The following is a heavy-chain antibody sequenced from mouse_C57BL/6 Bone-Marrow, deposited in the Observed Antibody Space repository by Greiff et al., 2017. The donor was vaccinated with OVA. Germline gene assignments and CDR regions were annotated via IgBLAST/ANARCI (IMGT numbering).Heavy chain of an antibody. CDR3: ARELLDYYAMDY. CDR1: GYTFTSYW. D-gene: IGHD2-12*01. J-gene: IGHJ4*01. Sequence: QVQLQQPGAELVKPGASVQMSCKASGYTFTSYWITWVKQRPGQGLEWIGDIYPGSGSTNYNEKFKSKATLTVDTSSSTAYMQLSSLTSEDSAVYYCARELLDYYAMDYWGQGTSVTVSS. V-gene: IGHV1-55*01. CDR2: IYPGSGST.